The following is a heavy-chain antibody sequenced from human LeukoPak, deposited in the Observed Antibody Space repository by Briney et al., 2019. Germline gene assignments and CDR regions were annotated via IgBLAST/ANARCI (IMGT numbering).Heavy chain of an antibody. CDR3: ARVTYVDDMLYQYFDY. Sequence: PSETLSLTCAVPSYSISSGSYWGWIRQSPGKGLEWVGSILHSGNSYYNPSLKSRLTMSVDTSKNQFSLKLTSVTAADTALYYCARVTYVDDMLYQYFDYWGQGILVTVSS. CDR1: SYSISSGSY. V-gene: IGHV4-38-2*01. CDR2: ILHSGNS. J-gene: IGHJ4*02. D-gene: IGHD4-17*01.